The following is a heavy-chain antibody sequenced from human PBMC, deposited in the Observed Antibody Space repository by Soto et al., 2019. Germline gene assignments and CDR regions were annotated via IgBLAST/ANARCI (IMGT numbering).Heavy chain of an antibody. CDR2: INPKSGGT. CDR1: GYTFTDYY. J-gene: IGHJ6*02. Sequence: QVQLVQSGAEVKKPGASVKVSCKASGYTFTDYYIHWVRQAPGQGLEWMGWINPKSGGTNFAQKFQGRVTMTRDTSISTVYMELRRLRSDDTAVYYCARVGGGLASLGYYGMDVWGQGTTVTVSS. CDR3: ARVGGGLASLGYYGMDV. D-gene: IGHD3-10*01. V-gene: IGHV1-2*02.